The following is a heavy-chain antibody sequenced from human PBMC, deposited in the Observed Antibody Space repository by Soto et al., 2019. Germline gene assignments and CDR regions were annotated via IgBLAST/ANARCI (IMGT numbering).Heavy chain of an antibody. V-gene: IGHV3-33*01. J-gene: IGHJ6*02. CDR2: IWYDGSNK. D-gene: IGHD1-1*01. CDR1: GFTFSSYG. Sequence: PGGSLRLSCAASGFTFSSYGMHWVRQAPGKGLEWVAVIWYDGSNKYYADSVKGRFTISRDNSKNTLYLQMNSLRAEDTAVYYCARGGVPKIYYYYYGMDVWGQGTTVTVSS. CDR3: ARGGVPKIYYYYYGMDV.